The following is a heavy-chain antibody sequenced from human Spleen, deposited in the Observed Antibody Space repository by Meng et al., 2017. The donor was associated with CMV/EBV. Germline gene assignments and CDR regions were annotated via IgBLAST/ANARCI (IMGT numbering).Heavy chain of an antibody. V-gene: IGHV3-11*05. CDR3: ARGGVDTAMVFY. CDR1: GFTFSDYY. CDR2: ISSSSSYT. Sequence: QVQLGESGGGLGKPGGSLRLSCAASGFTFSDYYMSWIRQAPGKGLEWVSYISSSSSYTNYADSVKGRFTISRDNAKNSLYLQMNSLRAEDTAVYYCARGGVDTAMVFYWGQGTLVTVSS. J-gene: IGHJ4*02. D-gene: IGHD5-18*01.